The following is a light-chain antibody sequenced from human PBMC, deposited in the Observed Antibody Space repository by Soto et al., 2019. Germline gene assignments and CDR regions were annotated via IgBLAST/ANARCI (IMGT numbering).Light chain of an antibody. CDR1: SSNIGSNP. CDR3: AAWDSSLNAHLL. Sequence: QSVLTQPPSASGTPGQRVTISCSGSSSNIGSNPVNWYQQLPGTAPKLLIYSNNQRPSGVPDRFSGSKSGTSASLAISALHSEDEADYYCAAWDSSLNAHLLFGGGTKLTVL. V-gene: IGLV1-44*01. CDR2: SNN. J-gene: IGLJ2*01.